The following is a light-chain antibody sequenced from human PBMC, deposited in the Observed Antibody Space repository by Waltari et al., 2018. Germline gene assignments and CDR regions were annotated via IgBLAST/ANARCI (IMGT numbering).Light chain of an antibody. CDR1: SSDIGFYTF. CDR2: HVT. J-gene: IGLJ1*01. CDR3: AAETSRSTLYV. V-gene: IGLV2-14*03. Sequence: QSALTQPASVSGSPGQSITIPCTGTSSDIGFYTFVSWYQQHPGKAPKVIIYHVTNRPSGFSNRFSGSRSGNTASLTISGLQAEDEADYYCAAETSRSTLYVFGTGTKVTVL.